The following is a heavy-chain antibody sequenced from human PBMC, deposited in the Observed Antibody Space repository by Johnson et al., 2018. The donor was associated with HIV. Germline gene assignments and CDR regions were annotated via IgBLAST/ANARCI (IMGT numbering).Heavy chain of an antibody. CDR2: ISSCSSAI. CDR3: ARVSTPQYCSSTCCSGWDVALDI. CDR1: GFTFSDYY. J-gene: IGHJ3*02. D-gene: IGHD2-2*01. Sequence: QVQLVESGGGLVKPGGSLRLSCAASGFTFSDYYMSGVRQAPGKGLEWVSYISSCSSAIYYAAPGKGRFTISTDTCNNTVYLQMNSLRVEDMAIYYCARVSTPQYCSSTCCSGWDVALDIWGQGTMVTFSS. V-gene: IGHV3-11*01.